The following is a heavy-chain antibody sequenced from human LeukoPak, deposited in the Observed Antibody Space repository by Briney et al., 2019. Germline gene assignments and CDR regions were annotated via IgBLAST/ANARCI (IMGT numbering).Heavy chain of an antibody. Sequence: SETLSLTCTVSGGSISYYYWSWIRQPPGKGLEWVGYIYYSGTTNYNPSLTGRVTISVDRSKNQFSLKLSSVTAADTAVYYCARGFWSGYYDYWGQGTLVTVSS. CDR3: ARGFWSGYYDY. V-gene: IGHV4-59*12. CDR2: IYYSGTT. J-gene: IGHJ4*02. D-gene: IGHD3-3*01. CDR1: GGSISYYY.